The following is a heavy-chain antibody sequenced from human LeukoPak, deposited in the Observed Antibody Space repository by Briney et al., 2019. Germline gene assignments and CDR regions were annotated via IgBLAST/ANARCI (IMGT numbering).Heavy chain of an antibody. Sequence: SETLSLTCTVSGGSISSGGYWSWIRQHPEKGLEWIGYIHYTGNTYYNPSLKSRVSISVDMSQNQFSLNLNSVTAADTAVYFCAGIVLKEAAQLEFWGQGTLVTVSS. J-gene: IGHJ4*02. CDR1: GGSISSGGY. CDR2: IHYTGNT. V-gene: IGHV4-31*03. D-gene: IGHD2-8*01. CDR3: AGIVLKEAAQLEF.